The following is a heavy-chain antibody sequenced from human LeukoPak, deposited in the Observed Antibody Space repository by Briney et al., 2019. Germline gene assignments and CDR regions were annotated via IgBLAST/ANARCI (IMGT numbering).Heavy chain of an antibody. CDR3: AREHSGYDFPGRDYYYMDV. Sequence: GGSLRLSCAPSGFTFSSYAMSWVRQAPGKGLEWVSSISSTSRSYIYYADSVKGRFTISRDNAKNSLYLQMNSLRAEDTAVYYCAREHSGYDFPGRDYYYMDVWGKGTTVTVSS. D-gene: IGHD5-12*01. CDR2: ISSTSRSYI. CDR1: GFTFSSYA. V-gene: IGHV3-21*01. J-gene: IGHJ6*03.